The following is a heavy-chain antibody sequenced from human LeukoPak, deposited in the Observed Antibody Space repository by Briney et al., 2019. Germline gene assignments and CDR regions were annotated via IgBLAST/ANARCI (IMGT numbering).Heavy chain of an antibody. CDR2: IKQGGREE. CDR3: ARDNGGWFDS. D-gene: IGHD3-10*01. J-gene: IGHJ5*01. Sequence: HPGGSLRLSCGASEFIFSGYWMSWVRQAPGKGLEWVANIKQGGREEKYVGSVKGRFAISRDDAKSTLYLQMDSLSGDDTAVYYCARDNGGWFDSCGRGTLVTVSS. V-gene: IGHV3-7*03. CDR1: EFIFSGYW.